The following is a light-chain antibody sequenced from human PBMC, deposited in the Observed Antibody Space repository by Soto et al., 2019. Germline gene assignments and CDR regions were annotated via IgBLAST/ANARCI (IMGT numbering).Light chain of an antibody. Sequence: IQLTQSPSSLSASVGDRVTLTCRVSQGIRNYLSWYRQKPGIVPNLMIYSASSLQSRLPSRFSGRGSGTYFTLTISSLQPEDVATYSGQRTCNAPRTVGGGTKVDIK. CDR2: SAS. CDR3: QRTCNAPRT. V-gene: IGKV1-27*01. CDR1: QGIRNY. J-gene: IGKJ4*01.